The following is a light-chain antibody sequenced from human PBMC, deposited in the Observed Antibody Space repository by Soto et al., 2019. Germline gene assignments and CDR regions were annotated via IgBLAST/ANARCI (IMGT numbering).Light chain of an antibody. CDR3: QQYGSKPFT. J-gene: IGKJ3*01. V-gene: IGKV3-20*01. CDR2: GAS. Sequence: EIVVTQSPGTLSLSPGERATLSCRASQSVSSNYLAWYQQKPGQAPRLLIYGASSRASDIPDRFSGSGSGTDFTLIISRLEPEDFAMYYCQQYGSKPFTFGPGTKVDVK. CDR1: QSVSSNY.